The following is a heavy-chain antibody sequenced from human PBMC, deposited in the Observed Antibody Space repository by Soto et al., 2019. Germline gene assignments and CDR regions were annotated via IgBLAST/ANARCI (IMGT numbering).Heavy chain of an antibody. CDR2: INHSGST. CDR3: ARGFGTTDYYYGMEV. D-gene: IGHD1-7*01. CDR1: GGSFSGYY. J-gene: IGHJ6*02. V-gene: IGHV4-34*01. Sequence: SETLSLTCAVYGGSFSGYYWSWIRQPPGKGLEWIGEINHSGSTNYNPSLKSRVTISVDTSKNQFSLKLSSVTAAGTAVYYCARGFGTTDYYYGMEVWGQGTKVTVS.